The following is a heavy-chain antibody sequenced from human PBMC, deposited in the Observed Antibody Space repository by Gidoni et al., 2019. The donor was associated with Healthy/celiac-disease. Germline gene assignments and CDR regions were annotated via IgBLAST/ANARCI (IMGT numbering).Heavy chain of an antibody. D-gene: IGHD2-2*01. J-gene: IGHJ6*02. CDR2: ISYDGSNK. CDR1: GFTFSSYA. V-gene: IGHV3-30-3*01. Sequence: SGFTFSSYAMHWVRQAPGKGLEWVAVISYDGSNKYYADSVKGRFTISRDNSKNTLYLQMNSLRAEDTAVYYCARDLGYCSSTSCYGHYYYYYGMDVWGQGTTVTVSS. CDR3: ARDLGYCSSTSCYGHYYYYYGMDV.